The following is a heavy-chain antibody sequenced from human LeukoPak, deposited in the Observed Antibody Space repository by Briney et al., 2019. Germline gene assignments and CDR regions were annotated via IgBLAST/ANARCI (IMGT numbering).Heavy chain of an antibody. Sequence: PSETLSLTCSVSGGSMSSGGYYWSWIRQHPGKGLEWMGHIYYSGTVYYNPSLRSRVSISVDTSKNQFSLRLSSVTVADTAVYYCARLGMAASYFYDSSGDKFDHWGQGTLVTVSS. CDR2: IYYSGTV. D-gene: IGHD3-22*01. J-gene: IGHJ4*02. V-gene: IGHV4-31*03. CDR3: ARLGMAASYFYDSSGDKFDH. CDR1: GGSMSSGGYY.